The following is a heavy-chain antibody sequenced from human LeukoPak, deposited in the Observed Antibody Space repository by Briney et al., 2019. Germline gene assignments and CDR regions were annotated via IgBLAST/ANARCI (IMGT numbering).Heavy chain of an antibody. CDR2: ISSSSSYI. J-gene: IGHJ4*02. CDR1: GFTFSSYA. CDR3: ARVSLWFGELYFDY. V-gene: IGHV3-21*01. Sequence: GGSLRLSCAASGFTFSSYAMSWVRQAPGKGLEWVSSISSSSSYIYYADSVKGRFTISRDNAKNSLYLQMNSLRAEDTAVYYCARVSLWFGELYFDYWGQGTLVTVSS. D-gene: IGHD3-10*01.